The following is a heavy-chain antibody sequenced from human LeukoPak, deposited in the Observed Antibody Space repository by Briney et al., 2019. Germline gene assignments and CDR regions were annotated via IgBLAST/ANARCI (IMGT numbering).Heavy chain of an antibody. V-gene: IGHV3-23*01. J-gene: IGHJ4*02. CDR1: GFPFSSYP. Sequence: GGSLRLSCAGSGFPFSSYPISWVRQPPGKGLEWVSAITASGDSTYSADPVKGRFTISRDNSRNTLFLEMNSLRAEDTAVYYCAKDDAPEGDFDYWGQGTLVTVSS. D-gene: IGHD2-2*01. CDR3: AKDDAPEGDFDY. CDR2: ITASGDST.